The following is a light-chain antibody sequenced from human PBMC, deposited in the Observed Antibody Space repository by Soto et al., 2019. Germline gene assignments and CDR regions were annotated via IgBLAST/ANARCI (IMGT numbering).Light chain of an antibody. J-gene: IGLJ2*01. CDR3: YSKRSNFKWV. CDR1: SSDVGGYNH. V-gene: IGLV2-14*01. CDR2: EVS. Sequence: QSVLTQPASVSGSPGQSITISCTGTSSDVGGYNHVSWYQHHPGKAPKLMIYEVSNRPSGVSNRFSGSKSGNTASLTISGLQAEDEADYYCYSKRSNFKWVFGGGTKLTVL.